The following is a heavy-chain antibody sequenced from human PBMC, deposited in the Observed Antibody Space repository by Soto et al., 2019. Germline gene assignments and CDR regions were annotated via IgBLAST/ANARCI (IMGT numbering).Heavy chain of an antibody. CDR2: INPRDGTT. J-gene: IGHJ4*02. CDR3: ARGGGTLDY. V-gene: IGHV1-46*01. CDR1: GYTFISYS. Sequence: ASVKVSCKASGYTFISYSMYWVRQAPGQGLEWMAIINPRDGTTYYAQKFQGRVTMTRDTSTSTVYLELSSLRSDDTAVYYCARGGGTLDYWGQGTLVTVSS.